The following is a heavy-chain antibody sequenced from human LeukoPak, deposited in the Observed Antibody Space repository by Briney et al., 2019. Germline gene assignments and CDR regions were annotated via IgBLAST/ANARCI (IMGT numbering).Heavy chain of an antibody. CDR1: GGSFNGYS. CDR3: AKDLSYNTPFDP. V-gene: IGHV3-23*01. Sequence: PSETLSLTCAVYGGSFNGYSWSWVRQAPGKGLEWVSAISDSGGSTYNADSVKGRFTISRDNSKNTLYLQMNSLRAEDTAVYYCAKDLSYNTPFDPWGQGTLVTVSS. J-gene: IGHJ5*02. CDR2: ISDSGGST. D-gene: IGHD3-16*02.